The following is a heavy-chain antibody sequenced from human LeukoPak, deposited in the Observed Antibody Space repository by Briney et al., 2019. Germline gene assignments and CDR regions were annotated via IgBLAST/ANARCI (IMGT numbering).Heavy chain of an antibody. J-gene: IGHJ2*01. CDR1: GFTFSSYA. CDR3: ARTSYSSGWYNSPESGNWYFDL. V-gene: IGHV3-23*01. D-gene: IGHD6-19*01. CDR2: ISGSGGST. Sequence: GGSLRLSCAASGFTFSSYAMTWVRQAPAKGLEWVSAISGSGGSTYYADSVKGRFTISRDNAKNSLYLQMNSLRAEDTAVYYCARTSYSSGWYNSPESGNWYFDLWGRGTLVTVSS.